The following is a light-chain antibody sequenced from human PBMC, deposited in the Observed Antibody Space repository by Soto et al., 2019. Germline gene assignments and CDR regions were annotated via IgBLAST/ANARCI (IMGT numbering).Light chain of an antibody. CDR2: GAS. Sequence: EIVLTQSPGTLSLSPGERATLSCRASQSVSSTYLAWIQQKPGQAPRLIIYGASSRATGIPDRFSGSGSGTDFTLTISRLEPEDFAVYFCQQYGDSFTFGGGTKVEI. CDR3: QQYGDSFT. J-gene: IGKJ4*01. V-gene: IGKV3-20*01. CDR1: QSVSSTY.